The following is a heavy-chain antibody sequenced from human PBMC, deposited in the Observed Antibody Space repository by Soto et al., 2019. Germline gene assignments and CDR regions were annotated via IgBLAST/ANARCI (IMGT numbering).Heavy chain of an antibody. V-gene: IGHV1-18*01. Sequence: QVQLVQSGAAVKKPGASVKVSCKASGYTFTSYGISWVRQAPGQGLEWMGWINAYNGNTKNAQKLQGRVTMTTDTSTSTAYMELRGLRSDDTAVYYCARDAAIGMNDYWGQGTLVTVSS. CDR3: ARDAAIGMNDY. CDR1: GYTFTSYG. J-gene: IGHJ4*02. CDR2: INAYNGNT. D-gene: IGHD1-20*01.